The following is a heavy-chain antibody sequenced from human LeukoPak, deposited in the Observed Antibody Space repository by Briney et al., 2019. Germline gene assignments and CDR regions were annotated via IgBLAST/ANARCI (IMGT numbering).Heavy chain of an antibody. CDR3: AKDKGGFGP. J-gene: IGHJ5*02. CDR1: GFTFSSYE. Sequence: GGSLRLSCAASGFTFSSYEMNWVRQAPGKGLEWVSYISSGGTTMYYADSVKGRFTISRDNAKNSLYLQMNSLRAEDTALYYCAKDKGGFGPWGQGTLVTVSS. CDR2: ISSGGTTM. V-gene: IGHV3-48*03.